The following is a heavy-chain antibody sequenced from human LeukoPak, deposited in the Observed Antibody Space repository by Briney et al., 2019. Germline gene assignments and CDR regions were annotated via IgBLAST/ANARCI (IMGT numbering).Heavy chain of an antibody. CDR3: ARLTKGYCSGGSCLN. CDR1: GGTFSSYA. J-gene: IGHJ4*02. Sequence: ASVKVSCKASGGTFSSYAISWVRQAPGQGLEWMGRIIPILGIANYAQKFQGRVTITADKSTSTAYMELSSLRSEDTAVYYGARLTKGYCSGGSCLNWGQGTLVTVSS. CDR2: IIPILGIA. D-gene: IGHD2-15*01. V-gene: IGHV1-69*04.